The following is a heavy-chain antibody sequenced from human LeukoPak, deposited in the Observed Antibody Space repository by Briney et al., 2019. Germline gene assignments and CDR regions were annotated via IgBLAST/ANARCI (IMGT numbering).Heavy chain of an antibody. J-gene: IGHJ4*02. V-gene: IGHV3-23*01. Sequence: PGGSLRLSCAASGFTFSSYAMSWVRQAPGKGLEWVSAISGSGGNTYYADSVKGRFTISRDNSKNTVYLQMNSLSAEDTAVYYCAKVPTSYYFDYWGQGILVTVSS. CDR1: GFTFSSYA. CDR2: ISGSGGNT. CDR3: AKVPTSYYFDY.